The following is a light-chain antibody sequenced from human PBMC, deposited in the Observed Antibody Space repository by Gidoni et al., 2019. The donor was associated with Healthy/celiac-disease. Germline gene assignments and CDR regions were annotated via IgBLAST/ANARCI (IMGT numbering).Light chain of an antibody. Sequence: QSVLTQPPSASGTPGHGVTISCSGSSSNIGSNTVNWYQQLPGTAPKLLIYSNNQRPSGVPDRFSGSKSGTSASLAISGLQSEDEADYYCAAWDDSLNGSWVFGGGTKLTVL. CDR1: SSNIGSNT. V-gene: IGLV1-44*01. J-gene: IGLJ3*02. CDR2: SNN. CDR3: AAWDDSLNGSWV.